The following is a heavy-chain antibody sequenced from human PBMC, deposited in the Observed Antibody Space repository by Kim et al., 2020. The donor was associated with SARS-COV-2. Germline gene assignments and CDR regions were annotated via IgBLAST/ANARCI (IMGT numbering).Heavy chain of an antibody. CDR1: GGSISSGDFY. V-gene: IGHV4-39*01. Sequence: SETLSLTCAVFGGSISSGDFYWGWIRQPPGKGLEWVGNIDYTGSTYYNPSLKSRVSMSVDTSKNQFFLRLTSLTAADTAVYYCGSAHSARGGGAWFDPWGQGTLGTVSS. CDR2: IDYTGST. D-gene: IGHD3-10*01. CDR3: GSAHSARGGGAWFDP. J-gene: IGHJ5*02.